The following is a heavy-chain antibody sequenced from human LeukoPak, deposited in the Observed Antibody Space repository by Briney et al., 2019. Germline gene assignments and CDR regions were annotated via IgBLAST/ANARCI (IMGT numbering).Heavy chain of an antibody. CDR2: IRSKANSYAT. CDR1: GLSFSGSA. D-gene: IGHD2-2*01. CDR3: AKQASSFYMDV. J-gene: IGHJ6*03. V-gene: IGHV3-73*01. Sequence: PGGSLRLSCAASGLSFSGSAMHWVRQASGKGLELVGRIRSKANSYATAYAASAKGRFTISRDDSKNTAYLQMNSLTTEDTAVYYCAKQASSFYMDVWGKGTTVTVSS.